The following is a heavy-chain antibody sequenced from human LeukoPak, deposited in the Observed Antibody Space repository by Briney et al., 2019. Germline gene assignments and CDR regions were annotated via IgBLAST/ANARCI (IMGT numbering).Heavy chain of an antibody. CDR2: INPSGRST. V-gene: IGHV1-46*01. CDR1: GYTFTSYY. Sequence: GASLKVSCTASGYTFTSYYMHWVRHAPGQGLEWMGIINPSGRSTIYAQKFQGRITMTRDTSTSTVYMELSSLRSEDTAVYYCARSKTIYGVVMPGDPFSGSRDWGQGTLVTVSS. J-gene: IGHJ4*02. CDR3: ARSKTIYGVVMPGDPFSGSRD. D-gene: IGHD3-3*01.